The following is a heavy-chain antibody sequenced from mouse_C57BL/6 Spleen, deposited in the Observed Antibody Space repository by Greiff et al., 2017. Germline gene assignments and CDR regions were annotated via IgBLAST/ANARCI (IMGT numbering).Heavy chain of an antibody. CDR3: ARECYRGY. D-gene: IGHD2-14*01. J-gene: IGHJ2*01. V-gene: IGHV1-53*01. CDR2: INPSNGGT. CDR1: GYTFTSYW. Sequence: VQLQQSGTELVKPGASVKLSCKASGYTFTSYWMHWVKQRPGQGLEWIGNINPSNGGTNYNEKLKSKATMTVDKSSSTDYMQLSSLTSEDSAFYCCARECYRGYWGQGTTLTVSS.